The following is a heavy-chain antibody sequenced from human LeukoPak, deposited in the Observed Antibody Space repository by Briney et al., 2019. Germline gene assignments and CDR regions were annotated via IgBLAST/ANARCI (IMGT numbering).Heavy chain of an antibody. CDR2: IKKDGSEK. CDR1: GFTFSSYW. V-gene: IGHV3-7*04. Sequence: GGSLRLSCAASGFTFSSYWMSWVRQAPGKGLEWVANIKKDGSEKYYVDSVKGRFTISRDNAKTSLYLQMNSLRAEDTAVYYCARVFDSSSWYDWPFDYWGQGTLVTVSS. CDR3: ARVFDSSSWYDWPFDY. J-gene: IGHJ4*02. D-gene: IGHD6-13*01.